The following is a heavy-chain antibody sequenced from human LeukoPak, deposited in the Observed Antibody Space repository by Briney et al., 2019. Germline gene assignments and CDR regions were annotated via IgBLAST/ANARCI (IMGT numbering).Heavy chain of an antibody. CDR2: ISSSSSYI. D-gene: IGHD4-11*01. J-gene: IGHJ6*03. V-gene: IGHV3-21*01. Sequence: GGSLSLSCAASGFTFSSYSMNWVRQAPGKGLEWVSSISSSSSYIYYADSVKGRFTISRDNAKNSLYLQMNSLRAEDTAVYYCARDVGFVTTGYYYYMDVWGKGTTVTVSS. CDR3: ARDVGFVTTGYYYYMDV. CDR1: GFTFSSYS.